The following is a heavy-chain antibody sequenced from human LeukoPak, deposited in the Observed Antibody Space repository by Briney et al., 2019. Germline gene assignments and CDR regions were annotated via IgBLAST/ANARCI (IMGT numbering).Heavy chain of an antibody. D-gene: IGHD3-10*01. V-gene: IGHV3-23*01. CDR3: ARGHDFGENFDY. J-gene: IGHJ4*02. CDR1: GFTFSSYA. Sequence: PGGSLRLSCAASGFTFSSYAMSWVRQAPGKGLEWVSAISGSGGSTYYADSVKGRFTISRDNSKNTLYLQMNSLRAEDTAVYYCARGHDFGENFDYWGQGTLVTVSS. CDR2: ISGSGGST.